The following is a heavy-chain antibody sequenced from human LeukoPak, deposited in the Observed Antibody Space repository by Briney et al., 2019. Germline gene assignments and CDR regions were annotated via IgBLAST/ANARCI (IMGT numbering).Heavy chain of an antibody. J-gene: IGHJ4*02. CDR3: ARVGYGDYLFDY. CDR1: GFTFYDYG. V-gene: IGHV3-20*04. CDR2: INWNGGST. D-gene: IGHD4-17*01. Sequence: PGGSLRLSCAASGFTFYDYGMSWVRQAPGKGLEWVSGINWNGGSTGYADSVKGRFTISRDNAKNSLYLQMNSLRAEDTALYYCARVGYGDYLFDYWGQGTLVTVSS.